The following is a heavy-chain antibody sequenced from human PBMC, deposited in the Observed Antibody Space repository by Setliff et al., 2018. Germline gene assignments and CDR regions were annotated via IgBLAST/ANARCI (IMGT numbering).Heavy chain of an antibody. CDR2: IYYRGDT. J-gene: IGHJ4*02. V-gene: IGHV4-39*01. CDR3: ARTGTYRYFDH. D-gene: IGHD1-1*01. Sequence: SETLSLTCTVSGASLNSGTYYWGWIRQPPGKGLEWIGRIYYRGDTYYNPSLKGRLTISVDTAQNQFSLRLTSVTAAGTAVYYCARTGTYRYFDHWGQGTLVTVSS. CDR1: GASLNSGTYY.